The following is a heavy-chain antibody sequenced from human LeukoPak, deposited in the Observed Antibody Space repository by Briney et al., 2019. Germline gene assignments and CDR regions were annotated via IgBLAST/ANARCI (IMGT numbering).Heavy chain of an antibody. CDR3: VKEVTTIGVPVFDY. Sequence: GRSLRLSCAASGFTFSNYAMSWVRQAPGKGLEWVSGITSNGGDTYYPDSVRGRFTISRDNSKNMLYLQMDYLRGEDTAVYYCVKEVTTIGVPVFDYWGQGTLVTVSS. V-gene: IGHV3-23*01. D-gene: IGHD1-14*01. J-gene: IGHJ4*02. CDR1: GFTFSNYA. CDR2: ITSNGGDT.